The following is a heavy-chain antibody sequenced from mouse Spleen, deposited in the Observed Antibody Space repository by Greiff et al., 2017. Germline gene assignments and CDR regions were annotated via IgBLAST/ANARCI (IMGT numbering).Heavy chain of an antibody. Sequence: VQLQQSGPELVKPGASVKLSCTASGYTFTSYDINWVQQRPGQGLEWIGWIYPRDGSTKYNEKFKGKATLTVDTSSSTAYMELHSLTSEDCAVYFCARDYYGSRYAMDYWGQGTSGTGSS. CDR1: GYTFTSYD. CDR2: IYPRDGST. V-gene: IGHV1-85*01. CDR3: ARDYYGSRYAMDY. D-gene: IGHD1-1*01. J-gene: IGHJ4*01.